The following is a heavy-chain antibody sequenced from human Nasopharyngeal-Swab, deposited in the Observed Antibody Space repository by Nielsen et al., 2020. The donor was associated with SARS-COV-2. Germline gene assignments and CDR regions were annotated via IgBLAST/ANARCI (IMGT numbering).Heavy chain of an antibody. CDR3: ARCIKGALGGFDY. CDR1: GFTFSRYS. CDR2: ISSSGSYI. D-gene: IGHD1-14*01. V-gene: IGHV3-21*01. J-gene: IGHJ4*02. Sequence: GESLKISCAASGFTFSRYSMNWVRQAPGKGLEWVSSISSSGSYIYYADSVKGRFTITRDNAQDSLYLEMNNLRAEDTAVYYCARCIKGALGGFDYWGQGTLVTVSS.